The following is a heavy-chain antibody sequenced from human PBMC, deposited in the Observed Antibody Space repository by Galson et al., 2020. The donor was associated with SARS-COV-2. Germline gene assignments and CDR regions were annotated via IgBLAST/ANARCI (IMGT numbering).Heavy chain of an antibody. CDR2: IYWDDDK. V-gene: IGHV2-5*02. Sequence: VSGPTLVKPTQTLTLTCTLSGLSLSNSGVGVGWIRQPPGKALEWLALIYWDDDKRYSPSLKTRLTITKDTSKNQVVLTMTNMDPADTATYYCAHQNFYHGYDPFDYWGQGTLVSVSS. J-gene: IGHJ4*02. CDR1: GLSLSNSGVG. D-gene: IGHD5-12*01. CDR3: AHQNFYHGYDPFDY.